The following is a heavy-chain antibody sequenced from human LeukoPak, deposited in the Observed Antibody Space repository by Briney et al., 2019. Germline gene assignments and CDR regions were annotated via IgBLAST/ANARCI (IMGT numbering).Heavy chain of an antibody. CDR3: AREKGVLLWFGELPHFDY. CDR1: GFTFSIYW. V-gene: IGHV3-7*03. D-gene: IGHD3-10*01. Sequence: GGSLRLSCAASGFTFSIYWMSGVREAPGKGREWVANIKQDGSEKYYVDSVKGRFTISRDNAKNSLYLQMNSLRAEDTAVYYCAREKGVLLWFGELPHFDYWGQGTLVTVSS. J-gene: IGHJ4*02. CDR2: IKQDGSEK.